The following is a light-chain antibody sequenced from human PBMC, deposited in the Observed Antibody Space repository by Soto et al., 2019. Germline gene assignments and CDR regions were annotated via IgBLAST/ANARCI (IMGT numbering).Light chain of an antibody. CDR1: TSDVGGYTY. CDR2: DVT. Sequence: QSALTQPPSASGSPGQSVTISCTGTTSDVGGYTYVSWYQQYPGKAPKLMIYDVTKPPSGVPDRFSGSKSGNTASLTVSGLQAEDEADYYCPSYAGSNNWVFGGGTKLTVL. V-gene: IGLV2-8*01. CDR3: PSYAGSNNWV. J-gene: IGLJ3*02.